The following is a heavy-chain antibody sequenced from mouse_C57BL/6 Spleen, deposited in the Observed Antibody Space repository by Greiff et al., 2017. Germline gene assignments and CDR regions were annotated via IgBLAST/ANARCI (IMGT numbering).Heavy chain of an antibody. Sequence: QVQLQQPGAELVKPGASVKMSCTASGYTFTSYWITWVKQRPGQGLEWIGDVYPGSGSTDYNEKFKSKDTLTVDTSSSTGYMQLSSLTSEDSAVYYGARGAMDYWGQGTSVTVSA. CDR3: ARGAMDY. V-gene: IGHV1-55*01. CDR1: GYTFTSYW. CDR2: VYPGSGST. J-gene: IGHJ4*01.